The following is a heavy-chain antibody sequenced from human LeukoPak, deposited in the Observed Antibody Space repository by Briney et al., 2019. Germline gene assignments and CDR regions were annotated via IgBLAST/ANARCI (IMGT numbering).Heavy chain of an antibody. V-gene: IGHV3-23*01. CDR2: ISGSGGST. J-gene: IGHJ3*02. CDR1: GFTFSSYA. CDR3: AKERVMVRGDPDAFDI. Sequence: GGSLRLSCEASGFTFSSYAMSWVRQAPGKGLEWVSAISGSGGSTYYADSVKGRFTISRDNSKNTLCLQMNSLRAEDTAVYYCAKERVMVRGDPDAFDIWGQGTMVTVSS. D-gene: IGHD3-10*01.